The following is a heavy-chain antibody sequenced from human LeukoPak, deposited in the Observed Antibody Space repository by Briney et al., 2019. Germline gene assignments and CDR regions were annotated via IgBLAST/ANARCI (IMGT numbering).Heavy chain of an antibody. CDR3: ARGRARDGSFPWLDS. CDR1: GDSIGSYY. V-gene: IGHV4-59*01. J-gene: IGHJ5*01. D-gene: IGHD3-10*01. Sequence: SETLSLTCSVSGDSIGSYYWTWIRQFAGKGLEWIGYIFYSGSTNYSPSLKSRVTISVDTSNNQFSLQLRSVTAADTAIYYCARGRARDGSFPWLDSWGQGTLVTVSS. CDR2: IFYSGST.